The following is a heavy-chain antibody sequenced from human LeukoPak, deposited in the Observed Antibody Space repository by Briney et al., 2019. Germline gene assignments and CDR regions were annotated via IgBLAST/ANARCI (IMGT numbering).Heavy chain of an antibody. J-gene: IGHJ6*02. V-gene: IGHV4-39*01. Sequence: PETLSLTCTVSGGSITSSSYYWDWIRQPPGKGLEWIGSTYYSGSTYDNPSLKSRVTISVDTSKNQFSLKLSSVTAADTAVYYCAKTWDYYGSGSYPYYYGMDVWGQGTTVTVSS. CDR1: GGSITSSSYY. D-gene: IGHD3-10*01. CDR2: TYYSGST. CDR3: AKTWDYYGSGSYPYYYGMDV.